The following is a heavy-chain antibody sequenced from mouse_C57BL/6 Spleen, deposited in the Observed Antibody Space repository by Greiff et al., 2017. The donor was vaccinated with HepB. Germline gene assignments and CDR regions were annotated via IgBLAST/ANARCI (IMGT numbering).Heavy chain of an antibody. J-gene: IGHJ2*01. CDR1: GFTFSSYG. D-gene: IGHD1-1*01. V-gene: IGHV5-6*01. CDR2: ISSGGSYT. CDR3: ARHGTTVVATDFDY. Sequence: EVMLVESGGDLVKPGGSLKLSCAASGFTFSSYGMSWVRQTPDKRLEWVATISSGGSYTYYPDSVKGRFTISRDNAKNTLYLQMSSLKSEDTAMYYCARHGTTVVATDFDYWGQGTTLTVSS.